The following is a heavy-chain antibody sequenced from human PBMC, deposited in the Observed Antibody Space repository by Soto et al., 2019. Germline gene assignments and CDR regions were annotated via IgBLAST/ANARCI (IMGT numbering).Heavy chain of an antibody. CDR2: IYTSGST. CDR3: AREMYYYGSGSTNWFDP. J-gene: IGHJ5*02. D-gene: IGHD3-10*01. V-gene: IGHV4-4*07. CDR1: GGSISSYY. Sequence: SETLSRTCTVSGGSISSYYWSWIRQPAGKGLEWIGRIYTSGSTNYNPSLKSRVTMSVDTSKNQFSLKLSSVTAADMAVYYCAREMYYYGSGSTNWFDPWGQGTLDTVSS.